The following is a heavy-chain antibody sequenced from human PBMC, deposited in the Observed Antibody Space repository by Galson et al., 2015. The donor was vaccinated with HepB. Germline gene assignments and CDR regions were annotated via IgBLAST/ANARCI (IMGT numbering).Heavy chain of an antibody. J-gene: IGHJ4*02. Sequence: SLRLSCATSGFTFSRYAMSWVRQAPGKGLEWVSGISGGGGSTYYADSVKGRFTISRDNSKNTLYLQMNSLRAEDTAVYYCAKGVSSWNWDYLDNWGQGTVVIVSS. V-gene: IGHV3-23*01. CDR1: GFTFSRYA. D-gene: IGHD6-13*01. CDR3: AKGVSSWNWDYLDN. CDR2: ISGGGGST.